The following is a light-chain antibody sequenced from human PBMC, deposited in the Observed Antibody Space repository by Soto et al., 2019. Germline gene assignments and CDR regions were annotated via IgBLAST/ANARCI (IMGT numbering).Light chain of an antibody. CDR2: KAS. Sequence: DIQMTQSPSTLSASVGDRVTITCRASQSITNWLAWYQQKPGKAPKLLIYKASSLESGVPSRFSGSGDGTEFTLTISSLQPDDFASYYYQRYNSSFGQGTKVEIK. V-gene: IGKV1-5*03. CDR1: QSITNW. CDR3: QRYNSS. J-gene: IGKJ2*01.